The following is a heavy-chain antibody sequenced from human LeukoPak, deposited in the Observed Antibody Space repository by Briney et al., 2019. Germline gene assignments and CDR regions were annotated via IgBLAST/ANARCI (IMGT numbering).Heavy chain of an antibody. CDR1: GYSISSGYY. J-gene: IGHJ4*02. Sequence: SETLSLTCAVSGYSISSGYYWGWIRQPPGKGLEWIGSIYDSGSSYYNPSLKSRVTISVDTSKNQFSLKLSSVTAADTAVYYCARLVLARFYDSSGYFDYWGQGTLVTVSS. V-gene: IGHV4-38-2*01. D-gene: IGHD3-22*01. CDR2: IYDSGSS. CDR3: ARLVLARFYDSSGYFDY.